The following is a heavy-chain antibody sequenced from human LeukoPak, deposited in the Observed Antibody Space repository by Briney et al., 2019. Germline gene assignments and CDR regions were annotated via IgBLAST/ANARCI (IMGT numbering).Heavy chain of an antibody. CDR3: ARDRPAAAGTEVAFDI. CDR2: INPSGGST. V-gene: IGHV1-46*01. Sequence: ASVKVSCKASGGTFSSYAISWVRQAPGQGLEWMGIINPSGGSTSYAQKFQGRVTMTRDMSTSTVYMELSSLRSEDTAVYYCARDRPAAAGTEVAFDIWGQGTMVTVPS. CDR1: GGTFSSYA. J-gene: IGHJ3*02. D-gene: IGHD6-13*01.